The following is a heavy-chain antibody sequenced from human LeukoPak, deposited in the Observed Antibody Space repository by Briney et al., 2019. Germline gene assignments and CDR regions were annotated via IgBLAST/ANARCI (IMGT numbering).Heavy chain of an antibody. D-gene: IGHD3-16*01. J-gene: IGHJ4*02. V-gene: IGHV3-64D*06. CDR3: VKDVGGSGAA. Sequence: PGGSLRLSCSASGFNFINFAMHWVRQAPGKGLQYISAISPNGGTTYYADSVRRRFTASRDNSKNTLFLQMRSLSAEDTAFYYCVKDVGGSGAAGGQGTLVTVSS. CDR2: ISPNGGTT. CDR1: GFNFINFA.